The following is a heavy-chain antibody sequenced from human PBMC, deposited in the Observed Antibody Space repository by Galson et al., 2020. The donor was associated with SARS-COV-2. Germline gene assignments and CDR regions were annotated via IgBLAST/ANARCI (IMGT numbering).Heavy chain of an antibody. CDR3: ARGGLSITIFYYYYYMDV. Sequence: APVKVSCKASGYTFTSYDINWVRQATGQGLEWMGWMNPDSGNTGYAQKIQGRVTMTRNTSISTAYMELSSLRSEDTAVYYCARGGLSITIFYYYYYMDVWGKGTTVTVSS. J-gene: IGHJ6*03. D-gene: IGHD3-3*01. V-gene: IGHV1-8*01. CDR1: GYTFTSYD. CDR2: MNPDSGNT.